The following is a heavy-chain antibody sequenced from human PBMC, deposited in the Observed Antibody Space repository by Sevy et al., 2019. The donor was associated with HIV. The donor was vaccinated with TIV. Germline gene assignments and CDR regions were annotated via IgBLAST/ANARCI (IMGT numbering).Heavy chain of an antibody. Sequence: GESLKISCAASGFTFSSYAMSWVRQAPGKGLEWVSAISGSGGSTYFADSVKGRFTISRDNSKNTLYLQMNSLRAEDTAVYYCAKDGRITMIVVAYYMDVWGKGTTVTVSS. CDR1: GFTFSSYA. CDR3: AKDGRITMIVVAYYMDV. J-gene: IGHJ6*03. CDR2: ISGSGGST. V-gene: IGHV3-23*01. D-gene: IGHD3-22*01.